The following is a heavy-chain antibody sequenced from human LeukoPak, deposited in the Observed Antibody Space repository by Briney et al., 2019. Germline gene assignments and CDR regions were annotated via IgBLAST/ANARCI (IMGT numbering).Heavy chain of an antibody. J-gene: IGHJ4*02. Sequence: ASVKVSCKASGYTLTGYYMHWVRQAPGQGLEWMGWINPNSGGTNYAQKFQGRVTMTRDTSISTAYMELSRLRSDDTAVYYCARGLTMVRGVTPRPFDYWGQGTLVTVSS. CDR1: GYTLTGYY. D-gene: IGHD3-10*01. CDR2: INPNSGGT. V-gene: IGHV1-2*02. CDR3: ARGLTMVRGVTPRPFDY.